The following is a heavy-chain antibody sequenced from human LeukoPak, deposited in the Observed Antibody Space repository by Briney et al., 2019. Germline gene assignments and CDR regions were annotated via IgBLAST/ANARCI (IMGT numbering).Heavy chain of an antibody. CDR2: IKSKTDGGTT. Sequence: PGGSLRLSCAASGFTFSNAWMSWVRQAPGKGLEWVGRIKSKTDGGTTDNAAPVKGRFTISRDDSKNTLYLQMNSLKTEDTAVYYCITEYYYDSSGYSPREDYFDYWGQGTLVTVSS. CDR3: ITEYYYDSSGYSPREDYFDY. V-gene: IGHV3-15*01. CDR1: GFTFSNAW. D-gene: IGHD3-22*01. J-gene: IGHJ4*02.